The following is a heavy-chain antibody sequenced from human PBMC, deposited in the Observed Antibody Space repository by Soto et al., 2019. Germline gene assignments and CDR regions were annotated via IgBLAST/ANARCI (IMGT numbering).Heavy chain of an antibody. CDR1: GGSITSSGYL. V-gene: IGHV4-39*01. Sequence: PSETLSLTCTVSGGSITSSGYLWGWIRQTPGKGLEWIGNMRYSGDTHSDRSLQSRVTISVDTPKSQFSLTLSSVTAAGTAIYYCVCSFGPTTGIDYWGQGILVTVSS. CDR3: VCSFGPTTGIDY. J-gene: IGHJ4*02. D-gene: IGHD1-26*01. CDR2: MRYSGDT.